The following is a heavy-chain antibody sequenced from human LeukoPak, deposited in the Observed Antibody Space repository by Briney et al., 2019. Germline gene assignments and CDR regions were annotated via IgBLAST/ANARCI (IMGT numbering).Heavy chain of an antibody. D-gene: IGHD6-19*01. CDR1: GGSTSSSSHY. J-gene: IGHJ4*02. V-gene: IGHV4-39*01. Sequence: SETLSLTCTVFGGSTSSSSHYWGWIRQPPGKGLEWIGIIYYSGSTYYNPSLKSRLSISLDTSKNQFSLKMTPVTAADTAVYYCARVPAPQWLPDYRGQGTLVTVSS. CDR2: IYYSGST. CDR3: ARVPAPQWLPDY.